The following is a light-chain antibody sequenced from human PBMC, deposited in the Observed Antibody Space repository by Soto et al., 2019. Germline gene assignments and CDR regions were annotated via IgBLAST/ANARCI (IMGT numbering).Light chain of an antibody. Sequence: EIVLTQSPGTLSLSPGERATLSCRASQSVSSRFLAWYQQKPGQAPRLLIYDASNRATGIPARFSGSGSGTDFTLTISSLEPEDFAVYYCQQRSNWPPITFGQGTRL. V-gene: IGKV3-11*01. CDR2: DAS. CDR1: QSVSSRF. CDR3: QQRSNWPPIT. J-gene: IGKJ5*01.